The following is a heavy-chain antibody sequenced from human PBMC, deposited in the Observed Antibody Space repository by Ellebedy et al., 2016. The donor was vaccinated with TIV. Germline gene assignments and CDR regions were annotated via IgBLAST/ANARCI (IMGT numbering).Heavy chain of an antibody. V-gene: IGHV1-2*04. CDR2: INPNIGDT. CDR1: AYTFTDYY. J-gene: IGHJ6*02. Sequence: AASVKVSCKASAYTFTDYYIHWVRQAPGQGPEWMGWINPNIGDTNYAQKFQGWVTLIWDTSISTAYMELSRLRSDDTAVYYSARGMGSTTVYYSFAMDVWGHGTTVTVSS. CDR3: ARGMGSTTVYYSFAMDV. D-gene: IGHD2/OR15-2a*01.